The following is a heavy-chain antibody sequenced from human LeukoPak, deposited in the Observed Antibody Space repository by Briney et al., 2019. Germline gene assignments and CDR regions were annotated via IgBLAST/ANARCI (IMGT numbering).Heavy chain of an antibody. V-gene: IGHV4-34*01. CDR3: ARDYYYGMDV. Sequence: SETLSLTCAVYGGSFSGYYWSWIRQPPGKGLEWIGEINHSGSTNYNPSLKSRVTISVDTSENQFSLKLSSVTAADTAVYYCARDYYYGMDVWGQGTTVTVSS. CDR1: GGSFSGYY. CDR2: INHSGST. J-gene: IGHJ6*02.